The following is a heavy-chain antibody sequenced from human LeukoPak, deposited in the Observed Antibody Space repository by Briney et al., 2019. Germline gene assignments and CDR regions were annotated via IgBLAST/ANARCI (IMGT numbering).Heavy chain of an antibody. CDR1: GFTFSSYA. V-gene: IGHV3-23*01. CDR2: ISGSGGST. J-gene: IGHJ3*02. CDR3: AKDQDYVWGSYRYGAFDI. D-gene: IGHD3-16*02. Sequence: GGSLRLSCAASGFTFSSYAMSWVRQAPGKGLEWVSAISGSGGSTYCADSVKGRFTISRDNSKNTLYLQMNSLRAEDTAVYYCAKDQDYVWGSYRYGAFDIWGQGTMVTVSS.